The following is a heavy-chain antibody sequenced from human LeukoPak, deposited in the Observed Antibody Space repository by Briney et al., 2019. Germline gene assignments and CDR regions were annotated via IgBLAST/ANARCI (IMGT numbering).Heavy chain of an antibody. Sequence: GGSLRLSCAASGFTFSSYAMHWVRQAPGKGREWVAVISYDGSNKYYADSVKGRFTISRDNSKNTLYLQMNSLRAEDTAVYYCARGGYSYGYEGFSYYFDYWGQGTLVTVSS. D-gene: IGHD5-18*01. J-gene: IGHJ4*02. CDR3: ARGGYSYGYEGFSYYFDY. CDR1: GFTFSSYA. CDR2: ISYDGSNK. V-gene: IGHV3-30-3*01.